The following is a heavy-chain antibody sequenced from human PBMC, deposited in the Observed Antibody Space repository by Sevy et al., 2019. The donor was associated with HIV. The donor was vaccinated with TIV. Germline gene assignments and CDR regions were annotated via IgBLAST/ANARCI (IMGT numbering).Heavy chain of an antibody. D-gene: IGHD2-15*01. Sequence: ETLSLTCAASGFTFSNYNMNWVRQAPGKGLEWVSSISSSSNYISYADSMKGRFTISRDNAKNSLYLQMNSLRAEDTAVYYCARVVAYCSGGSCFPGYYYGMDVWGQGTTVTVSS. J-gene: IGHJ6*02. CDR2: ISSSSNYI. V-gene: IGHV3-21*01. CDR1: GFTFSNYN. CDR3: ARVVAYCSGGSCFPGYYYGMDV.